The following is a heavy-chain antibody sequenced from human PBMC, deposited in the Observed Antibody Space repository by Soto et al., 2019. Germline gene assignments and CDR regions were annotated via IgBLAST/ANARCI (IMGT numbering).Heavy chain of an antibody. D-gene: IGHD2-15*01. CDR1: GFTVSNYW. Sequence: GSLRLSCAASGFTVSNYWMTWVRQAPGKGLEWVANIKEDGSEKHYVDSVKGRFTISRDNAKNSLYLQMNSLRVEDTAVYFCSRDVVVGAKALNYWGQGALVTVPQ. CDR3: SRDVVVGAKALNY. V-gene: IGHV3-7*01. CDR2: IKEDGSEK. J-gene: IGHJ4*02.